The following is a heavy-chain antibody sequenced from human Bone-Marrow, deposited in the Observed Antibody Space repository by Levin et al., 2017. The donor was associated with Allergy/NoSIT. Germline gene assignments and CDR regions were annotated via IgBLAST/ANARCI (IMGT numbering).Heavy chain of an antibody. J-gene: IGHJ3*02. CDR2: ISNTGSA. CDR3: ARSSKGHYDAFDI. Sequence: LSQTLSLTCIVSGDSISTYYWSWIRQPSGKGLEWIGYISNTGSATYNPSLKSRLTISVDTSNNQFSLKLSSVTTVDTAVYYCARSSKGHYDAFDIWGQGTMVTVSS. D-gene: IGHD3-3*02. V-gene: IGHV4-59*01. CDR1: GDSISTYY.